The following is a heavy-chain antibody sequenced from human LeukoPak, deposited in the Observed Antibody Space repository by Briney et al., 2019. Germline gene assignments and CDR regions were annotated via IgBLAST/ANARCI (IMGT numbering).Heavy chain of an antibody. J-gene: IGHJ5*02. D-gene: IGHD3-10*01. CDR2: ISTSGST. Sequence: SETLSLTCTVSGVSISSYYWSWIRQPAGKGLEWLGRISTSGSTNYNPSLKSRVTMSVDTSKNQFSLKLSSVTAADTAVYYCARADYYGSGSVYNWFDPWGQGTLVTVSS. CDR1: GVSISSYY. CDR3: ARADYYGSGSVYNWFDP. V-gene: IGHV4-4*07.